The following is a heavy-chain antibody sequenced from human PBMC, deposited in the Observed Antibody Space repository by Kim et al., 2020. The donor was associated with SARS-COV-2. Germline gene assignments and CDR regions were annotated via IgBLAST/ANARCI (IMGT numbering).Heavy chain of an antibody. CDR2: ISGSGTTI. CDR3: ARSYDSISFGGLDV. J-gene: IGHJ6*02. Sequence: GGSLRLSCAASGFSFSDYYMSWIRQAPGKGLEWVSYISGSGTTIYYADSVKGRFTISRDTAKNSLSLQMNSLRAEDTAVYYCARSYDSISFGGLDVWGQGTTVTVSS. D-gene: IGHD3-22*01. CDR1: GFSFSDYY. V-gene: IGHV3-11*01.